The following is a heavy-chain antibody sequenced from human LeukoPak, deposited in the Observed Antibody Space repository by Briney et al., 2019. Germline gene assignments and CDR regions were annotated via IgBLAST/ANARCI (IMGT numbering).Heavy chain of an antibody. Sequence: SQTLSLTCAISGDSVSSNCAAWNWIRQSPSRGLEWLGRTYYRSKWFNDYALSVKSRITINPDTSKNQFSLQLNSVTPEDTAVYYCARDQLISSGWLGWYFDLWGRGTLVTVSS. J-gene: IGHJ2*01. CDR3: ARDQLISSGWLGWYFDL. V-gene: IGHV6-1*01. CDR1: GDSVSSNCAA. D-gene: IGHD6-19*01. CDR2: TYYRSKWFN.